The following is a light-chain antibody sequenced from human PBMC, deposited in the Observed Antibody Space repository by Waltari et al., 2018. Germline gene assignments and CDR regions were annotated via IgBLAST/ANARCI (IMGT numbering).Light chain of an antibody. Sequence: QSVLTQAPSVSAAPGQKATISCAGSSSNIGKKSVSWYQQFPGTAPKLLIYDNDKRPSGIPDRFSASKSGTSATLGITGLQTGDEANYYCGTWDTSLSAWVFGGGTKLTVL. CDR2: DND. CDR3: GTWDTSLSAWV. V-gene: IGLV1-51*01. J-gene: IGLJ3*02. CDR1: SSNIGKKS.